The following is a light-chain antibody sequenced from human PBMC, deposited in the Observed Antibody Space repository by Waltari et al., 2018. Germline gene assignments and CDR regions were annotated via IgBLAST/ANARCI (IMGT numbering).Light chain of an antibody. CDR2: NNN. CDR1: SSNIGSNI. Sequence: QSVLTQPPSASGTPVQRVTISCSGSSSNIGSNIVNWYQHLPGTAPKLLIYNNNQRPSGVPDRFSGSKSGTSASLAISGLQSEDEADYYCAAWDDSLNGRVFGGGTKLTVL. CDR3: AAWDDSLNGRV. V-gene: IGLV1-44*01. J-gene: IGLJ3*02.